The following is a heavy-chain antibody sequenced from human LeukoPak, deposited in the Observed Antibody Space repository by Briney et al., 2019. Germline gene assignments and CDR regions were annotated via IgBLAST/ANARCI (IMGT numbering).Heavy chain of an antibody. CDR2: IKQDGSEK. J-gene: IGHJ4*02. D-gene: IGHD2-21*02. V-gene: IGHV3-7*01. Sequence: PGGSLRLSCAASGFTLSTHWMSWVRQAPGKGLEWVANIKQDGSEKYYVDFVKGRFTISRDNAKNSLFLQMDSLRAEDTAMYYCARYQYCGGDCYPLDYWGRGTLVTVSS. CDR3: ARYQYCGGDCYPLDY. CDR1: GFTLSTHW.